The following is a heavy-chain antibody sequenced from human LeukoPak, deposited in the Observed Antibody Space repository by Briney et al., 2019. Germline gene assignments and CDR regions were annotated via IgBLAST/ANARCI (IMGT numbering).Heavy chain of an antibody. CDR1: GFTFDDYA. Sequence: TGGSLRLSCAASGFTFDDYAMHWVRQAPGKGLEWVSGISWNSGSIGYADSVKGRVTISRDNAKNSLYLQMNSLRAEDTALYYCAKEADGYFDYWGQGTLVTVSS. CDR3: AKEADGYFDY. CDR2: ISWNSGSI. V-gene: IGHV3-9*01. J-gene: IGHJ4*02. D-gene: IGHD5-24*01.